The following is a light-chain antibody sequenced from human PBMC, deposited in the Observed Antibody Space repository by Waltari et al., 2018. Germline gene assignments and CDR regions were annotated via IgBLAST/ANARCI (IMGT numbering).Light chain of an antibody. CDR1: QSVLYSSNNKKS. Sequence: DIVMTQSPDSLAVSLGERATINCKSSQSVLYSSNNKKSLAWYQQKPGQPPKFLIHWASTRESGVTDRFSGSGSGKDFTLTISSLQAEDGAVYYCQQFYSTPLTFGGGTKVEIK. V-gene: IGKV4-1*01. J-gene: IGKJ4*01. CDR2: WAS. CDR3: QQFYSTPLT.